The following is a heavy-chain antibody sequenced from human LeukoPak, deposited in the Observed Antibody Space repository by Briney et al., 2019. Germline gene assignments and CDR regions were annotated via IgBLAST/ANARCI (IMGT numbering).Heavy chain of an antibody. CDR3: ARTTEGGYTYDYFYYYYMDV. D-gene: IGHD5-18*01. CDR1: GGSIGSYY. CDR2: IYYSGST. V-gene: IGHV4-59*01. Sequence: SETLSLTCTVSGGSIGSYYWSWIRQPPGKGLEWIGYIYYSGSTNYNPSLKSRVTISVDTSKNQFSLKLSSVTAADTAVYYCARTTEGGYTYDYFYYYYMDVWGKGTTVTISS. J-gene: IGHJ6*03.